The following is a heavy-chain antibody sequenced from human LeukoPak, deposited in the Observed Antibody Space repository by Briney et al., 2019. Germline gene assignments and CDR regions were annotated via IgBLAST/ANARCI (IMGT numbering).Heavy chain of an antibody. J-gene: IGHJ3*01. D-gene: IGHD2-15*01. CDR1: DFTFISYS. V-gene: IGHV3-21*01. Sequence: GGSLRLSCAASDFTFISYSMNWVRQAPGKGLEWVSAISGSSTYIHYADSVKGRFTVSRDNAKNSLYLQMNSLRAEDTAVYYCAYFTGGTCYRASAFDFWGRGTMVIVSS. CDR2: ISGSSTYI. CDR3: AYFTGGTCYRASAFDF.